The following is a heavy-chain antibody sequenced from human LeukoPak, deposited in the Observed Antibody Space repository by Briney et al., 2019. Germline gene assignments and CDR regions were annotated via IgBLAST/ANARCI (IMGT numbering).Heavy chain of an antibody. CDR1: GGSFSGYY. V-gene: IGHV4-34*01. CDR3: ARWGYYDSSGYYHSYFDY. J-gene: IGHJ4*02. CDR2: INHRGST. D-gene: IGHD3-22*01. Sequence: SETLSLTCAVYGGSFSGYYWSWIRQPPGKGLEWIGEINHRGSTNYNPSLKSRVTISVDTSKNQFSLKLSSVTAADTAVYYCARWGYYDSSGYYHSYFDYWGQGTLVTVSS.